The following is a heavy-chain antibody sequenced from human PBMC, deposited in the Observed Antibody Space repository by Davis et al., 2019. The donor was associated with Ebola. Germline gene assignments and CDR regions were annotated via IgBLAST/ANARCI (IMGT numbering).Heavy chain of an antibody. D-gene: IGHD3-9*01. CDR1: GYSFTSYY. CDR2: INPSGGST. Sequence: ASVKVSCKASGYSFTSYYMYWVRQAPGQGLEWMGIINPSGGSTTYAQKFQGRVTMTRDTSTSTVYMELSSLRSEDTAMYYCARGNRGGDILTGCFFDYWGQGTLVTVSS. J-gene: IGHJ4*02. V-gene: IGHV1-46*03. CDR3: ARGNRGGDILTGCFFDY.